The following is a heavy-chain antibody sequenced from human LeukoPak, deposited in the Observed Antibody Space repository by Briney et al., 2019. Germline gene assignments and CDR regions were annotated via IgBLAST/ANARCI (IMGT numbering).Heavy chain of an antibody. D-gene: IGHD1-26*01. J-gene: IGHJ4*01. CDR3: AMLSGSFLEY. CDR2: ISYDGSNK. Sequence: PGGSLRLSCAASGFTFSSYAMHWVRQAPGKGLEWVAVISYDGSNKYYADSVKGRFTISRDNSKNTLYLQMNSLRAEDTAVYYCAMLSGSFLEYWGHGTLVTVSS. V-gene: IGHV3-30-3*01. CDR1: GFTFSSYA.